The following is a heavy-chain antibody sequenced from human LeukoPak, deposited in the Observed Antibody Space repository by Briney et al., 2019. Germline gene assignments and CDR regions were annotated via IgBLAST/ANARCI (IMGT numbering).Heavy chain of an antibody. CDR1: GFTGSSNY. CDR2: IYSGGST. Sequence: QSGGSLRLSGAASGFTGSSNYMSSVRQAPGKGLGWVSVIYSGGSTYYADSVKGRFTISRGNSKNTLYLQMNSLRAEDAAVYYCARDMGSGSSYGDFDYWGQGTLVTVSS. J-gene: IGHJ4*02. D-gene: IGHD3-10*01. V-gene: IGHV3-66*01. CDR3: ARDMGSGSSYGDFDY.